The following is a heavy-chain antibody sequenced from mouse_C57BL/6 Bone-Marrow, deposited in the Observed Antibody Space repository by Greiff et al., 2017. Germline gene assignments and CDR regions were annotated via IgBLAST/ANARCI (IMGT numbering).Heavy chain of an antibody. V-gene: IGHV1-69*01. CDR3: ASETTSVEAWFAY. Sequence: VQLQQPGAELVMPGASVKLSCKASGYTFTSYWMHWVKQRPGQGLEWIGEIDPSDSYTNYNQKFKGKSTLTVDKSSSTAYMQLSSLTSEDTAVYYCASETTSVEAWFAYWGQGTRVTVSA. CDR2: IDPSDSYT. D-gene: IGHD1-1*01. J-gene: IGHJ3*01. CDR1: GYTFTSYW.